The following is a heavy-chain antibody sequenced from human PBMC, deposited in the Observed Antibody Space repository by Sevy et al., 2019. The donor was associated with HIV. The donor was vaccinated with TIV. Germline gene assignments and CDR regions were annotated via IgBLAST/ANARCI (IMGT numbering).Heavy chain of an antibody. CDR2: ISYDGSNK. CDR3: ARDLNSGYANYYYYGMDV. J-gene: IGHJ6*02. D-gene: IGHD5-12*01. Sequence: GGSLRLSCAASGFTFINHAMHWVRQAPGKGLEWVTVISYDGSNKYYADYVKGRFTISRDTSKSTGYLQMDSLRAEDTAVYYCARDLNSGYANYYYYGMDVWGQGTTVTVSS. CDR1: GFTFINHA. V-gene: IGHV3-30*04.